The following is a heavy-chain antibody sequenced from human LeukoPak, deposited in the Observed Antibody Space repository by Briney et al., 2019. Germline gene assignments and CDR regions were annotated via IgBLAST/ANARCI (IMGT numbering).Heavy chain of an antibody. CDR2: IYYSGST. V-gene: IGHV4-61*05. CDR3: ARHAWLVDWYWFDP. D-gene: IGHD6-19*01. Sequence: SSETLSLTCTVSGGSISSSNYYWSWIRQPPGKGLEWIGYIYYSGSTNYNPSLKSRVTISVDTSKNQFSLKLSSVTAADTAVYYCARHAWLVDWYWFDPWGQGTLVTVSP. CDR1: GGSISSSNYY. J-gene: IGHJ5*02.